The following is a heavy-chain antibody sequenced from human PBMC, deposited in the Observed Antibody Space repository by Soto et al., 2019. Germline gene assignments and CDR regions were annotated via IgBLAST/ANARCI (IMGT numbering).Heavy chain of an antibody. CDR2: IIPILGIA. CDR1: GGTFSSYT. J-gene: IGHJ6*02. D-gene: IGHD4-17*01. CDR3: ARAPMTPLIKGYYGMDV. V-gene: IGHV1-69*02. Sequence: ASVKVSCKASGGTFSSYTISWVRQAPGQGFEWMGRIIPILGIANYAQKFQGRVTITADKSTSTAYMELSSLRSEDTAVYYCARAPMTPLIKGYYGMDVWGQGTTVTVSS.